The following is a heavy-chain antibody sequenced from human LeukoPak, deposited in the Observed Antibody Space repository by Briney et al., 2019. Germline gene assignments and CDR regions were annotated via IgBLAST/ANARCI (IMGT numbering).Heavy chain of an antibody. J-gene: IGHJ1*01. D-gene: IGHD3-22*01. CDR1: GFSFSSYW. V-gene: IGHV3-74*01. CDR3: ARAPSEIGGYYPEYFRH. Sequence: GGSLRLSCAASGFSFSSYWMHWVRQAPGKGLVWVSRIKSDGKTNYADSVKGRFTISRDNAKNTVSLQMNSLRAEDTGVYYCARAPSEIGGYYPEYFRHWGQGTLVTASS. CDR2: IKSDGKT.